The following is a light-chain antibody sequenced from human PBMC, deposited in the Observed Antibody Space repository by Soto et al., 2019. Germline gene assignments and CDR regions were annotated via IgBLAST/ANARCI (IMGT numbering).Light chain of an antibody. CDR3: QQRSNWPPT. Sequence: EIVLTQSPAPLSLSPGERATLSCRASQSVDRFLAWYQQKPGQAPRLLIYDTSNRVTGIPARFSGSGSGTDFTLTISGLEPEDFTFYYCQQRSNWPPTFGQGTRVEVK. CDR1: QSVDRF. J-gene: IGKJ1*01. V-gene: IGKV3-11*01. CDR2: DTS.